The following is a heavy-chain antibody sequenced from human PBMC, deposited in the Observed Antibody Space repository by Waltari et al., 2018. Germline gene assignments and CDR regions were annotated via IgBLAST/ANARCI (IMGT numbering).Heavy chain of an antibody. Sequence: VQLVQSESAVKKPGASVKVSCKTSGFTLPSSGLTWVRKAPGQGLEWIGWISGNTGDTNYAQELRDRVTMTTDTSTNTVYMELRTLRSDDTALYYCARNPNPFYYDSPCDLWGQGTELTVSS. V-gene: IGHV1-18*01. D-gene: IGHD3-22*01. CDR1: GFTLPSSG. CDR2: ISGNTGDT. CDR3: ARNPNPFYYDSPCDL. J-gene: IGHJ3*01.